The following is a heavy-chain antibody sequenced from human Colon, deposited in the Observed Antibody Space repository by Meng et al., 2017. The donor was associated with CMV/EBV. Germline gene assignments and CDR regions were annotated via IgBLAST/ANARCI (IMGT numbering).Heavy chain of an antibody. CDR1: GGSISSYY. CDR3: ARGLSSGYYNWFDP. V-gene: IGHV4-59*01. CDR2: ICYIGST. J-gene: IGHJ5*02. D-gene: IGHD3-22*01. Sequence: SGTLCLTCPVSGGSISSYYWSWIRQPPGKGLEWIGSICYIGSTNYNPSLKSRVTISADTSKNQFSLKLSSVTDADTAVYYCARGLSSGYYNWFDPWGQGTLVTVSS.